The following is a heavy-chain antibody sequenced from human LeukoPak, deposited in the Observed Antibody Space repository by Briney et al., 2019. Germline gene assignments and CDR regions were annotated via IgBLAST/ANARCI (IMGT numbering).Heavy chain of an antibody. CDR3: ARASYCGGDCYPLDY. D-gene: IGHD2-21*02. CDR1: GGSISSGGYS. CDR2: IYHNGNT. V-gene: IGHV4-30-2*05. Sequence: PSETLSLTCAVSGGSISSGGYSWSWIRQPPGKGLEWIGYIYHNGNTYYNPSLKSRVTISVDTSKNQFSLKLSSVTAADTAVYYCARASYCGGDCYPLDYWGQGTLVTVSS. J-gene: IGHJ4*02.